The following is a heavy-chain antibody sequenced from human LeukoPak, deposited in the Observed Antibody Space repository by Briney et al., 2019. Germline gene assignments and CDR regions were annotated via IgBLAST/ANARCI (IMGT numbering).Heavy chain of an antibody. CDR3: AKDPHSTRYSGYEFDY. Sequence: PGGSLRLSCAASGFTVSSNYMSWVRQAPGKGLEWVAFIRYDGSNKYYADSVKGRFTISRDNSKNTLYLQMNSLRAEDTAVYYCAKDPHSTRYSGYEFDYWGQGTLVTVSS. CDR2: IRYDGSNK. D-gene: IGHD5-12*01. V-gene: IGHV3-30*02. J-gene: IGHJ4*02. CDR1: GFTVSSNY.